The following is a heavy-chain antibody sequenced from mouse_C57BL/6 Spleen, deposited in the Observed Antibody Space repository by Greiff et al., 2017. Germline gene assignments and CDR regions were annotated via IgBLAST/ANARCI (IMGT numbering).Heavy chain of an antibody. CDR1: GYTFTDYE. J-gene: IGHJ2*01. CDR2: IDPETGGT. Sequence: VKLVESGAELVRPGASVTLSCKASGYTFTDYEMHWVKQTPVHGLEWIGAIDPETGGTAYNQKFKGKAILTADKSSSTAYMELRSLTSEDSAVYYCTRWGFLITTVVAYYFDYWGQGTTLTVSS. D-gene: IGHD1-1*01. V-gene: IGHV1-15*01. CDR3: TRWGFLITTVVAYYFDY.